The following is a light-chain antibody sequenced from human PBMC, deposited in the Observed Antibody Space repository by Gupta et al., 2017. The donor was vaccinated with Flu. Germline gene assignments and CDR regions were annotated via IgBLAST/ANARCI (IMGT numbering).Light chain of an antibody. J-gene: IGLJ3*02. CDR1: SGGVSPSQY. V-gene: IGLV8-61*01. CDR2: NTN. CDR3: ILYAGDGIWV. Sequence: SGGVSPSQYPSGYQKTPGQTPRTLIYNTNTRSCGVPGRFSGSIFGKRAVLTITGAKAEDEADYYCILYAGDGIWVFGGGTKLSV.